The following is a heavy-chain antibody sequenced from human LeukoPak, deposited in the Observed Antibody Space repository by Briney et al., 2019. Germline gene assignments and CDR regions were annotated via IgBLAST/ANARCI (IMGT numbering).Heavy chain of an antibody. Sequence: PGGSLRLSCAASGFTFSSTYVSWVRQAPGKGLEWVSVIYSGGSTYYADSVKGRFTISRDNSKNTLYLQMNSLRAEDTAVYYCARIAVAGHFDYWGQGTLVTVSS. V-gene: IGHV3-53*01. D-gene: IGHD6-19*01. CDR3: ARIAVAGHFDY. CDR1: GFTFSSTY. J-gene: IGHJ4*02. CDR2: IYSGGST.